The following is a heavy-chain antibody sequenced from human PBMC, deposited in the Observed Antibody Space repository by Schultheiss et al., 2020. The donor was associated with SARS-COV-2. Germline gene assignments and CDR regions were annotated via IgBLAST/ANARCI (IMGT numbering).Heavy chain of an antibody. V-gene: IGHV3-49*03. Sequence: GGSLRLSCTASGFTFGDYAMSWFRQAPGKGLEWVGFIRSKAYGGTTEYAASVKGRFTISRDDSKSIAYLQMNSLKTEDTAVYYCAKGGEDYYDSSGSLWDLDYWGQGTLVTVSS. CDR1: GFTFGDYA. CDR3: AKGGEDYYDSSGSLWDLDY. J-gene: IGHJ4*02. CDR2: IRSKAYGGTT. D-gene: IGHD3-22*01.